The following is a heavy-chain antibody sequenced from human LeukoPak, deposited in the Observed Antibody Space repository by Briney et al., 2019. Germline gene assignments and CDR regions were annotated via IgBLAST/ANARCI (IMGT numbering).Heavy chain of an antibody. CDR1: GFTFSSYW. CDR2: INTDGSST. CDR3: ARSTDSSGYLDAFDI. J-gene: IGHJ3*02. D-gene: IGHD3-22*01. V-gene: IGHV3-74*01. Sequence: PGGSLRLSCAVSGFTFSSYWMHWVRQAPGKGLVWVSRINTDGSSTTYVDSVKGRFTISRDNAKNTLYLQMNSLGAEDTAVYYCARSTDSSGYLDAFDIWSQGTMVTVSS.